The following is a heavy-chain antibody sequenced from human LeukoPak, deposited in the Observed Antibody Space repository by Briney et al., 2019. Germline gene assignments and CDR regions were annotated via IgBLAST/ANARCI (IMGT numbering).Heavy chain of an antibody. CDR2: IYYSGST. CDR3: ARDSYYYDTSGYYYWFDP. CDR1: GVSISSGDYY. J-gene: IGHJ5*02. D-gene: IGHD3-22*01. Sequence: PSETLSLTCTVSGVSISSGDYYWSWIRQPPGKGLEWIGYIYYSGSTYYNPSLKSRGTISVDTSKNQFSLKLNSVTAADTAVYYCARDSYYYDTSGYYYWFDPWGQGTLVTVSS. V-gene: IGHV4-30-4*02.